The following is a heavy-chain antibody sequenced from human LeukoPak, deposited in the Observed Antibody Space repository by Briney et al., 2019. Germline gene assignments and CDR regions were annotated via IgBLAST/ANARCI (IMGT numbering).Heavy chain of an antibody. V-gene: IGHV3-23*01. D-gene: IGHD3-22*01. CDR1: GFTFSSYA. Sequence: PGGSLRLSCAASGFTFSSYAVSWVRQAPGKGLEGVSDIRGSGDSTYYADSVKGRFIISRDNSKNTVYLQLNSLRAEDTAVYYCARGGDTIGSIRSPFDIWGQGTMVTVSS. CDR2: IRGSGDST. CDR3: ARGGDTIGSIRSPFDI. J-gene: IGHJ3*02.